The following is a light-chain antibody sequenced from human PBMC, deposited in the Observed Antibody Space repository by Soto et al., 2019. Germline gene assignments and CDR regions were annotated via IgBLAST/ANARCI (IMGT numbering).Light chain of an antibody. CDR1: QSLLHSNGYKY. J-gene: IGKJ5*01. CDR3: MQALQTPIT. Sequence: DIVMTQSPLSLLVTPGEPGSISFRSRQSLLHSNGYKYLDWYLQKPGQSPQLLIYLGSNRASGVPDRFSGSGSGTDFTLKISRVEAEDVGVYYCMQALQTPITFGQGTRLEIK. CDR2: LGS. V-gene: IGKV2-28*01.